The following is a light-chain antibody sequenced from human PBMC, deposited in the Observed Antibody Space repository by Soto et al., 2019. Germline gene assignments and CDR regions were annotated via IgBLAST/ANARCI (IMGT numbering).Light chain of an antibody. CDR2: GNN. CDR3: QSYDNRLSGGVV. V-gene: IGLV1-40*01. Sequence: QSVLTQPPSMSGAPGQRVTISCTGSSSNIGAGYGVHWYRHLPGTAPKLLLFGNNNRPSGVPDRFSGSKSGTSASLAITGLQAEDEADYYCQSYDNRLSGGVVFGGGTKLTVL. CDR1: SSNIGAGYG. J-gene: IGLJ2*01.